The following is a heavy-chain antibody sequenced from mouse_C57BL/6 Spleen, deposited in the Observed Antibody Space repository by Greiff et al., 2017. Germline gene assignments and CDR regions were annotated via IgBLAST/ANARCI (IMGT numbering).Heavy chain of an antibody. J-gene: IGHJ3*01. CDR1: GYTFTSYW. D-gene: IGHD2-1*01. CDR3: APMVKRAWFAY. V-gene: IGHV1-74*01. Sequence: QVQLQQPGAELVKPGASVKVSCKASGYTFTSYWMHWVKQRPGQGLEWIGRIHPSDSDTNYNQKFKGKATLTVDKSSSTAYMQLSSLTSEDSAVYYCAPMVKRAWFAYWGQGTLVTVSA. CDR2: IHPSDSDT.